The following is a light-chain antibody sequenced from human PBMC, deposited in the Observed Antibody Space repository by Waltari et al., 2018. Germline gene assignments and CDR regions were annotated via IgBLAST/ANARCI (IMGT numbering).Light chain of an antibody. CDR1: ETISSW. J-gene: IGKJ1*01. CDR3: QQFNTYPWT. Sequence: DIQMPQSPSTLSASVGQRITITCRASETISSWLAWYQQRPGKAPNLLIYKASRLGSGVPSRFSGSGSGTEFTLTISSLQPEDFATYYCQQFNTYPWTFGQGTKVDI. V-gene: IGKV1-5*03. CDR2: KAS.